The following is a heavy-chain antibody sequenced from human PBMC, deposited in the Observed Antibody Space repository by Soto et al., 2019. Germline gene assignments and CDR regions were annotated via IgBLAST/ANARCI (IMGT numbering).Heavy chain of an antibody. D-gene: IGHD3-16*01. Sequence: LRLSCAASGFTFSSYEMTWVHQAIGKALAWVSYISSSGSTIYYADSVKGRVTISGDNAKNSLYLQMNSLRAEDTAVYYCARAPRLYDYVWGSYAWGQGTLVTVSS. V-gene: IGHV3-48*03. J-gene: IGHJ5*02. CDR2: ISSSGSTI. CDR3: ARAPRLYDYVWGSYA. CDR1: GFTFSSYE.